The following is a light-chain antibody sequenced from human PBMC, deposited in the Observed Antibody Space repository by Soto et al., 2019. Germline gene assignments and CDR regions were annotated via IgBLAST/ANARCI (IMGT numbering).Light chain of an antibody. Sequence: QSVLTQPPSVSGAPGQRVSISCTGSSSNIGAGNDVRWYQQLPGTAPKLLIYGNSNRPSGVPDRFSASKSGTSASLPITGLQAEDEADYYCQSYDSSLSGWVFGTGTKVTVL. J-gene: IGLJ1*01. V-gene: IGLV1-40*01. CDR1: SSNIGAGND. CDR2: GNS. CDR3: QSYDSSLSGWV.